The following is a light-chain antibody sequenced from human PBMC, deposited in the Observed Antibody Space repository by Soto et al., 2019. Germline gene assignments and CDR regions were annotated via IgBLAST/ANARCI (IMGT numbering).Light chain of an antibody. Sequence: EIGLTHSPGTLSLSPGERATLSCRASQSVSSSYLAWYQQKPGQAPRLLIYGASSKATGIPDRFSGSGSGTDFTLTISRLEPEDFAVYSCQQYGSLFGQGTKVEIK. J-gene: IGKJ1*01. CDR1: QSVSSSY. CDR3: QQYGSL. CDR2: GAS. V-gene: IGKV3-20*01.